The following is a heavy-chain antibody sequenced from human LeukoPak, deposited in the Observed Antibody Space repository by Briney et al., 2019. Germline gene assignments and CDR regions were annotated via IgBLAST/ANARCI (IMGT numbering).Heavy chain of an antibody. Sequence: SETLSLTCTVSGGSISSSRYYWGWIRQPPGKGLEWIGSIYYSGSTNYTPSLKGRVTISVDTSKNQFSLKLTSVTAADTAVYYCARFTPQGYGWGGYNRFDPWGQGTLVTVSS. D-gene: IGHD3-16*01. CDR1: GGSISSSRYY. CDR2: IYYSGST. J-gene: IGHJ5*02. CDR3: ARFTPQGYGWGGYNRFDP. V-gene: IGHV4-39*07.